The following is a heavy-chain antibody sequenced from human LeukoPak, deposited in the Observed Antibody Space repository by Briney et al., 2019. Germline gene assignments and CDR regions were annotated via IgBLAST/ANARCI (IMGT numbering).Heavy chain of an antibody. CDR3: ARDLGRYFDWSMEDYFDY. V-gene: IGHV3-7*03. J-gene: IGHJ4*02. Sequence: GGSLRLSCAASGLTFTSYWMSWVRQAPGKGLEWVANIKQDGSEKYYVDSVKGRFTISRDNAKNSLYLQMNSLRAEDTAVYYCARDLGRYFDWSMEDYFDYWGQGTLVTVSS. CDR2: IKQDGSEK. CDR1: GLTFTSYW. D-gene: IGHD3-9*01.